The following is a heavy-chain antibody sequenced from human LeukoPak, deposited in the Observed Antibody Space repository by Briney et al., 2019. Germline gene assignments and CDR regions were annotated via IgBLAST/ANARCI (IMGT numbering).Heavy chain of an antibody. D-gene: IGHD2-15*01. J-gene: IGHJ4*02. CDR2: INHSGST. CDR3: ARGPDCSDGICVNRPIDY. Sequence: SETLSLTCAVYGGSFSGYYWTWIPQPPGKGLEWIGEINHSGSTNSNPSLKSRVTISTDTSKKQFSLNLSSVTAADTAIYYCARGPDCSDGICVNRPIDYWGQGTLVTVSS. V-gene: IGHV4-34*01. CDR1: GGSFSGYY.